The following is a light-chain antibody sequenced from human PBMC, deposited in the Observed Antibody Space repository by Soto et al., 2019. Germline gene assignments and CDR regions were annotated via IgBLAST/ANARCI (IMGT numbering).Light chain of an antibody. J-gene: IGLJ1*01. Sequence: QSALTQPASASGSPGQSITISCTGTSSDVGAYNYVSWYQQHPGKAPKLIIYDVNTRPSGVSNRFSGSKSGNTASLTISGLQAEDETDYYCSSHTSSGTRVFGTGTKLTVL. CDR1: SSDVGAYNY. V-gene: IGLV2-14*03. CDR2: DVN. CDR3: SSHTSSGTRV.